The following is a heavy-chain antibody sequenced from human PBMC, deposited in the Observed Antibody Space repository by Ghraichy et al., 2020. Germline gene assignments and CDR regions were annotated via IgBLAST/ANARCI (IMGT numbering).Heavy chain of an antibody. CDR1: GFTFGDYV. V-gene: IGHV3-49*03. J-gene: IGHJ4*02. CDR3: TRHNGWPYFDY. CDR2: IRGKASGGTT. D-gene: IGHD2-8*01. Sequence: GEALNISCTASGFTFGDYVMSWFRQAPGKGLEWVGFIRGKASGGTTEYAASVRGRFTISRDDSKSIAYLQMKSLKTEDTAMYYCTRHNGWPYFDYWGQGTQVTVSS.